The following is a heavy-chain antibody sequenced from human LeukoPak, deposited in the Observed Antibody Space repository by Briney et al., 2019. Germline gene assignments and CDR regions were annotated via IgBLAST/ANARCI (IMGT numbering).Heavy chain of an antibody. CDR2: IYYSGST. J-gene: IGHJ6*02. CDR1: GGSISSGGYY. CDR3: ARGGNDSSGYLSHWYYGTDV. Sequence: PSETQSLTCTVSGGSISSGGYYWSWIRQHPGKGLEWIGYIYYSGSTYYNPSLKSRVTISVDTSKNQFSLKLSSVTAADTAVYYCARGGNDSSGYLSHWYYGTDVWGQGTTVTVSS. V-gene: IGHV4-31*03. D-gene: IGHD3-22*01.